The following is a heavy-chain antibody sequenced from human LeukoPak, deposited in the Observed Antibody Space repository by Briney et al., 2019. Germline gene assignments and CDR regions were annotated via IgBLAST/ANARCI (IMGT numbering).Heavy chain of an antibody. Sequence: GSVKVSCKASGYTFTGYYMHWVRQAPGQGLEWMGWLNPNSGGTNYAQKFQGRVTMTRDTSISTAYMELSRLRSDDTAVYYCARDGSPWDIVVVPAAMPGVYYYYGMDVWGQGTTVTVSS. D-gene: IGHD2-2*01. CDR3: ARDGSPWDIVVVPAAMPGVYYYYGMDV. CDR2: LNPNSGGT. J-gene: IGHJ6*02. CDR1: GYTFTGYY. V-gene: IGHV1-2*02.